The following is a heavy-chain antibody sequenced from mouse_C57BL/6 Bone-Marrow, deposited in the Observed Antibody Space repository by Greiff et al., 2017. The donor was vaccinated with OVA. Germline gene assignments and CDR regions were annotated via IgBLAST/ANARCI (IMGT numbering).Heavy chain of an antibody. D-gene: IGHD1-1*01. Sequence: EVQLVESGGGLVQPKGSLKLSCAASGFSFNTYAMNWVRQAPGKGLEWVARIRSKSNNYATYYADSVKDRFTISRDDSESMLYLQMNNLKTEDTAMYYSVRPIYYGSSYGYAMDYWGQGTSVTVSS. CDR2: IRSKSNNYAT. J-gene: IGHJ4*01. CDR3: VRPIYYGSSYGYAMDY. CDR1: GFSFNTYA. V-gene: IGHV10-1*01.